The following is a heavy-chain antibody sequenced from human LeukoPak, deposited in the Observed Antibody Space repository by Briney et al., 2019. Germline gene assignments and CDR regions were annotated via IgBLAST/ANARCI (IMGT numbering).Heavy chain of an antibody. D-gene: IGHD1-26*01. CDR3: ASGGQIVGTTWAAINWFDR. J-gene: IGHJ5*02. CDR2: IYHSGST. Sequence: PSETLSLTCTVSGYSVSSGYYWGWIRQPPGKGLEWIGSIYHSGSTYYNPSLKSRVTISLDTSKNQFSLRLRSVTAADTAVYYCASGGQIVGTTWAAINWFDRWGQGTLVTVSS. CDR1: GYSVSSGYY. V-gene: IGHV4-38-2*02.